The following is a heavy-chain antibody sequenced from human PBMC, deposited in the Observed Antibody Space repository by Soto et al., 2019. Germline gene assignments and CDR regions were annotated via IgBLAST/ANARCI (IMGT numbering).Heavy chain of an antibody. V-gene: IGHV4-34*01. J-gene: IGHJ4*02. CDR2: INHSGST. CDR1: GGSFSGYY. CDR3: ARGTSYFDY. D-gene: IGHD2-2*01. Sequence: SETLSLTCAVYGGSFSGYYWSWIRQPPGKGLEWIGEINHSGSTNYNPSLKSRVTISVDTSKNQFSLKLSSVTAADTAVYYCARGTSYFDYWGQGTRVTVSS.